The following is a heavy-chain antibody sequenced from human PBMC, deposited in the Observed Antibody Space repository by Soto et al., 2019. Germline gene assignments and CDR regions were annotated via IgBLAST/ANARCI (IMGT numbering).Heavy chain of an antibody. J-gene: IGHJ3*02. CDR1: GFTFSSYS. Sequence: EVQLVESGGGLVKPGGSLRLSCAASGFTFSSYSMNWVRQAPGKGLEWVSSISSSSSYIYYADSVKGRFTISRDNAKNSLYLQMNSLRAEDTAVYYCASIGYCGNSLAFDIWGQGTMVTVSS. CDR3: ASIGYCGNSLAFDI. CDR2: ISSSSSYI. V-gene: IGHV3-21*01. D-gene: IGHD5-12*01.